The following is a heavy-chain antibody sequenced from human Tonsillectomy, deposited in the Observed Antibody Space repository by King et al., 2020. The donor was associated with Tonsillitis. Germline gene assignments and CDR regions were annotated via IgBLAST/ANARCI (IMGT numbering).Heavy chain of an antibody. D-gene: IGHD2-21*02. CDR2: ISAYNGNT. V-gene: IGHV1-18*01. J-gene: IGHJ4*02. CDR3: ATRLILAYCGGDCYSSTDY. CDR1: GYTYTSYG. Sequence: VQLVESGAEVKKPGASVKVSCKASGYTYTSYGISWVRQAPGQGLEWMGWISAYNGNTNYAQKLQGRVTMTTDTSTSTAYMERRSLRSDDTAVYYCATRLILAYCGGDCYSSTDYWGQGTLVTVSS.